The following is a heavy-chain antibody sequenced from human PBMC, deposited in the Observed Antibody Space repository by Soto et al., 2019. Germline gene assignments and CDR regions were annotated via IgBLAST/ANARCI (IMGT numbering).Heavy chain of an antibody. CDR3: ARDYYGSGSYYATAYYYYGMDV. J-gene: IGHJ6*02. CDR1: GFTFSDYY. CDR2: ISSSGSTI. D-gene: IGHD3-10*01. V-gene: IGHV3-11*01. Sequence: GSLRLAGAASGFTFSDYYMSGIRQAPGKGLEWVSYISSSGSTIYYADSVKGRFTISRDNAKNSLYLQMNSLRAEDTAVYYCARDYYGSGSYYATAYYYYGMDVWGQGTKVTVYS.